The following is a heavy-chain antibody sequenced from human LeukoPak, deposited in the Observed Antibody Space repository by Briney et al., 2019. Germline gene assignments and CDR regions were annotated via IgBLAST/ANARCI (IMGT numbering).Heavy chain of an antibody. CDR3: ARLSSGSVGY. CDR2: ISSSGSTI. Sequence: GGPLRLSCAASGFPFSSYEMIWVRQAPGKGLEWVSYISSSGSTIYYADSVKGQFTMSRDNAKNSLNLQMNTLRAEDAAVYYCARLSSGSVGYWGQGTLVTVSS. CDR1: GFPFSSYE. V-gene: IGHV3-48*03. J-gene: IGHJ4*02. D-gene: IGHD6-19*01.